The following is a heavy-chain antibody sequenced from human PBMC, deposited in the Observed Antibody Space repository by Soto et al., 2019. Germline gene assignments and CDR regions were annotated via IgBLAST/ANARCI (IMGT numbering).Heavy chain of an antibody. Sequence: QVQLQESGPGLVRPSQTLSLSCTVSGGSISNSANHWSWIRQHPGEGLEWIGYIYYSGGTYYSPSLKGLVTMSIDASKNQFSLKLGSVTAADTAVYYCAKGVRGVPNWFDPWGQGTLVTVSS. CDR2: IYYSGGT. CDR1: GGSISNSANH. J-gene: IGHJ5*02. CDR3: AKGVRGVPNWFDP. V-gene: IGHV4-31*01. D-gene: IGHD3-10*01.